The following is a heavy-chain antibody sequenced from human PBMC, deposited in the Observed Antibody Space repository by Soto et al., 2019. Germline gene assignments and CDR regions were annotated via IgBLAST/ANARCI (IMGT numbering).Heavy chain of an antibody. CDR3: ARVGGIAVAGLAIDS. D-gene: IGHD6-19*01. CDR1: GGSFSDYY. J-gene: IGHJ4*02. CDR2: VNLSRGI. Sequence: PSETLSLTCAISGGSFSDYYWTWIRQPPGKGLEWIGEVNLSRGINYNPSLKSRVTISLDTSKNQFSLNLSSVTDADTAVYYCARVGGIAVAGLAIDSWGQGTLVTVSS. V-gene: IGHV4-34*01.